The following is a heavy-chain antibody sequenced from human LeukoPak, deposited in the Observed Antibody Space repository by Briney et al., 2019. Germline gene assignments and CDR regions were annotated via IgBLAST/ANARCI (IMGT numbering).Heavy chain of an antibody. CDR3: AIIVGADRDAFDI. CDR2: ISSSSSYI. V-gene: IGHV3-21*01. CDR1: GFTFSSYS. Sequence: PGGSLRLSCAASGFTFSSYSMNWVRQAPGKGLEWVSSISSSSSYIYYADSVKGRFTISRDNAKNSLYLQMNSLRAEDTAVYYCAIIVGADRDAFDIWGQGTMVTGSS. D-gene: IGHD1-26*01. J-gene: IGHJ3*02.